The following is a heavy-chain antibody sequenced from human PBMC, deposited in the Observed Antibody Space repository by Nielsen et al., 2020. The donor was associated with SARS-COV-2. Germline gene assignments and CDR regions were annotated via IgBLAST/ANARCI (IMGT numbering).Heavy chain of an antibody. CDR3: ATSPGPVGYSGYAPLYGMDV. CDR1: GFTFSSYE. V-gene: IGHV3-9*01. J-gene: IGHJ6*02. CDR2: ISWNSGSI. Sequence: SLKISCAASGFTFSSYEMNWVRQAPGKGLEWVSGISWNSGSIGYADSVKGRFTISRDNAKNSLYLQMNSLRAEDTALYYCATSPGPVGYSGYAPLYGMDVWGQGTTVTVSS. D-gene: IGHD5-12*01.